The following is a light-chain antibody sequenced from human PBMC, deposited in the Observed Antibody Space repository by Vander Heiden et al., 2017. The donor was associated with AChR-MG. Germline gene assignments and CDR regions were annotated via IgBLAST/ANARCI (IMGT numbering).Light chain of an antibody. V-gene: IGLV3-19*01. Sequence: SELTQDPAVSVALGQTVRITCQGDSLRSYYAGWYQQKPGQAPVLGIHSNNNRPSGIPDRFSGSSSGNTASLTITGAQAEDEADYYCNSRVGRRNHGRFGGGTKLTVL. CDR3: NSRVGRRNHGR. CDR1: SLRSYY. J-gene: IGLJ2*01. CDR2: SNN.